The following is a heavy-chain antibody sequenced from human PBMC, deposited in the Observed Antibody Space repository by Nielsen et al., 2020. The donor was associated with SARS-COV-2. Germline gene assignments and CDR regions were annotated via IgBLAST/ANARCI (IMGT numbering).Heavy chain of an antibody. CDR3: ARIAPITIFGVVSWFDP. V-gene: IGHV1-2*02. Sequence: ASVKVSCKASGYTFTGYYMHWVRQAPGQGLEWMGWINPNSGGTNYAQKFQGRVTMTRDTSISTAYMELSRLRSDDTAVYYCARIAPITIFGVVSWFDPWGQGTLVTVSS. CDR1: GYTFTGYY. J-gene: IGHJ5*02. CDR2: INPNSGGT. D-gene: IGHD3-3*01.